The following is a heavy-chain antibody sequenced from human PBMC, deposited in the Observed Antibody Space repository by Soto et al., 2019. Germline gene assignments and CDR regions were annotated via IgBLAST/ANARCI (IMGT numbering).Heavy chain of an antibody. CDR1: GYTVTSYG. V-gene: IGHV1-18*01. CDR2: INTYSGNT. CDR3: AREEGTYFDY. Sequence: ASVKVSCKASGYTVTSYGFSWVRQAPGQGLEWMGWINTYSGNTDYAQKFQGRVTMTTDTSTSTAYMELRSLRSDDTAVYYCAREEGTYFDYWGRGTLVTVSS. D-gene: IGHD3-10*01. J-gene: IGHJ4*02.